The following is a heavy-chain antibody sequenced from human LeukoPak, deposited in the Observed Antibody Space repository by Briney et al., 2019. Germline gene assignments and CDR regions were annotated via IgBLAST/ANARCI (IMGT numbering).Heavy chain of an antibody. V-gene: IGHV4-30-4*01. Sequence: PQTLSLTCTVSGGSISSGDYYWSWIRQPPGKGLEWIGYIYYSGSTYYNPSLKSRVTISVDTSKNQFSLKLSSVTAADTAVYYCARDLSLGVVTTYGMDVWGQGTTVTVSS. CDR3: ARDLSLGVVTTYGMDV. J-gene: IGHJ6*02. CDR1: GGSISSGDYY. D-gene: IGHD3-3*01. CDR2: IYYSGST.